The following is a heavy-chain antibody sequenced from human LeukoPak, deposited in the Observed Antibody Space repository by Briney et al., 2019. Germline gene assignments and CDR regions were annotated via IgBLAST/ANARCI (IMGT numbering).Heavy chain of an antibody. J-gene: IGHJ4*02. CDR1: GFTFSSYD. D-gene: IGHD3-16*02. Sequence: GGSLRLSCAASGFTFSSYDMHWVRQATGKGLEWVSAIGTAGDTYYPGSVKGRFTISRENAKNSLYLQMSSLRAEDTALYYCARDWFTRLGELSPDRAFDYWGQGTLVTVSS. CDR2: IGTAGDT. CDR3: ARDWFTRLGELSPDRAFDY. V-gene: IGHV3-13*01.